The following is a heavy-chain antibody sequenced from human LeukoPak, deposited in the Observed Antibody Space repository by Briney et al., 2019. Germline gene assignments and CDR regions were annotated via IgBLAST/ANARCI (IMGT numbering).Heavy chain of an antibody. CDR2: IYHTGST. Sequence: SETLSLTCSVSGGSIRHYYWSWIRQFPGKGLEWIGFIYHTGSTNYNPSLKSRVTISVDTSKNQFSLKLSSVTAADTAVYYCASLTGDGYKGGYWGQGTLVTVSS. V-gene: IGHV4-59*12. CDR1: GGSIRHYY. CDR3: ASLTGDGYKGGY. D-gene: IGHD5-12*01. J-gene: IGHJ4*02.